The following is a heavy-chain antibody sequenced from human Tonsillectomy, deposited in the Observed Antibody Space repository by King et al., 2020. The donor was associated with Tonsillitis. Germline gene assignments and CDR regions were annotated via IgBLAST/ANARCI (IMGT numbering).Heavy chain of an antibody. CDR1: GGSISSYY. CDR3: ARGANPGGFDYFDY. CDR2: IYYSGST. Sequence: VQLQESGPGLVKPSETLSLTCTVSGGSISSYYWSWIRQPPGKGLEWIGYIYYSGSTNYNPSLKSRVTISVDTSKNQFSLKLCSVTAADTAVYYCARGANPGGFDYFDYWGQGTLVTVSS. J-gene: IGHJ4*02. D-gene: IGHD3-16*01. V-gene: IGHV4-59*01.